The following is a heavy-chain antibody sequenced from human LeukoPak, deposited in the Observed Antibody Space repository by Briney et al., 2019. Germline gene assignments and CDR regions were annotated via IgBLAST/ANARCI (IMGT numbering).Heavy chain of an antibody. V-gene: IGHV3-30*18. D-gene: IGHD6-19*01. CDR3: AKDWGGGSSGWYAFDI. CDR2: ISYDGSNK. J-gene: IGHJ3*02. Sequence: SGGSLRLSCAASGFTFSSYAMSWVRQAPGKGLEWVAVISYDGSNKYYADSVKGRFTISRDNSKNTLYLQMNSLRAEDTAVYYCAKDWGGGSSGWYAFDIWGQGTMVTVSS. CDR1: GFTFSSYA.